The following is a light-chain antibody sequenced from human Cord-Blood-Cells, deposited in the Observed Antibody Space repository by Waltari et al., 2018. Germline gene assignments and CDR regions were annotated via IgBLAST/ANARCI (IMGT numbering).Light chain of an antibody. J-gene: IGKJ2*01. CDR3: QQYDNLPRT. CDR1: QSISSY. CDR2: AAS. Sequence: DIQMTQSPSSLSASVGDRVTITCRASQSISSYLNWYQQKPGKAPKLLIYAASSLQSGVPSRFSGSGSGTDFTFTISSLQPEDIATYYCQQYDNLPRTFGQGTKLEIK. V-gene: IGKV1-33*01.